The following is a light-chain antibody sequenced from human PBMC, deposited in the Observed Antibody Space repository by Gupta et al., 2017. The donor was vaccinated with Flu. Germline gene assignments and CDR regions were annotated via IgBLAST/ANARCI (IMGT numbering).Light chain of an antibody. CDR3: QQYYRTKT. Sequence: INCKARQSVLYSSNNKNYLAWYQQKPGQPPKLLIYWASTRESGVPDRFSGSGSGTDFTLTISSLQAEDVAVYYCQQYYRTKTFGQGTKVEIK. V-gene: IGKV4-1*01. CDR1: QSVLYSSNNKNY. J-gene: IGKJ1*01. CDR2: WAS.